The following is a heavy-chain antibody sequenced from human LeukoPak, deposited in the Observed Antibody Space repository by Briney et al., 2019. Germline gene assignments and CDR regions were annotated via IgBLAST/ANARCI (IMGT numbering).Heavy chain of an antibody. CDR2: KWYDGSNK. V-gene: IGHV3-33*01. J-gene: IGHJ4*02. CDR1: GFTFSSYV. D-gene: IGHD2-21*02. CDR3: ARDPGMTD. Sequence: GGSLRLSCGASGFTFSSYVMHWVRQAPGKGLEWVAVKWYDGSNKYYADSVKGRFTISRDNSKNTLFLQMNSLRAEDTAVYYCARDPGMTDWGQGTLVTVSS.